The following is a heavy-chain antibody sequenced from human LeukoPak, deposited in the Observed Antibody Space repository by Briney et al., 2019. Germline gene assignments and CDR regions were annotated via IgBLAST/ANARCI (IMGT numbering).Heavy chain of an antibody. CDR3: ARDPRTVRI. J-gene: IGHJ4*02. Sequence: GGSLRPSCVASGFTFSASYMTWVRQPPGKGLEWLSYISENSGDTNYADSVKGRFTVSRDNAKNSLYLQMNSLRVEDTAVYYCARDPRTVRIWGQGTLVTVSS. V-gene: IGHV3-11*06. CDR2: ISENSGDT. D-gene: IGHD1-1*01. CDR1: GFTFSASY.